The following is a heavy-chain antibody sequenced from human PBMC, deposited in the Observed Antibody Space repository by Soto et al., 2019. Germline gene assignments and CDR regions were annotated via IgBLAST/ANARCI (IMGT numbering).Heavy chain of an antibody. CDR2: IVVGSGNT. V-gene: IGHV1-58*01. Sequence: GASVKVSCKASGFTFTSSAVQWVRQARGQRLEWIGWIVVGSGNTNYAQKFQERVTITRDMSTSTAYMELSSLRSVDTAVYYCAASQVERHWFDPWGQGTLVTVSS. CDR1: GFTFTSSA. D-gene: IGHD1-1*01. CDR3: AASQVERHWFDP. J-gene: IGHJ5*02.